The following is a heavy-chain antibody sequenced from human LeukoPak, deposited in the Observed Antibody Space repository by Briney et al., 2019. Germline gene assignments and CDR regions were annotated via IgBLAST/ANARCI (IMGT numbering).Heavy chain of an antibody. Sequence: PSETLSLTCTVSGGSISSSSYHWGWIRQPPGKGLEWIGSIYYSGSTYYNPSLKSRVTISVDTSKNQFSLKLSSVTAADAAVYYCARGLETADVWGKGTTVTVSS. CDR3: ARGLETADV. CDR1: GGSISSSSYH. CDR2: IYYSGST. J-gene: IGHJ6*04. V-gene: IGHV4-39*07.